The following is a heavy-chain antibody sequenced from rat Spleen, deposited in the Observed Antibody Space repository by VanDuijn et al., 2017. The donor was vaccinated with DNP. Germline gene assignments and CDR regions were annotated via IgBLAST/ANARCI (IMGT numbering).Heavy chain of an antibody. Sequence: EVQVIESGGGLVQPGRSLKLSCVASGFTFNNYWMTWIRQAPGQGLEWVASIINAGGTTYYPDSVKGRFTISRDNAKSTLYLQMNILRSEDTATYYCTRGLRLYDYWGQGVMVTVSS. CDR1: GFTFNNYW. CDR2: IINAGGTT. D-gene: IGHD1-11*01. CDR3: TRGLRLYDY. J-gene: IGHJ2*01. V-gene: IGHV5-31*01.